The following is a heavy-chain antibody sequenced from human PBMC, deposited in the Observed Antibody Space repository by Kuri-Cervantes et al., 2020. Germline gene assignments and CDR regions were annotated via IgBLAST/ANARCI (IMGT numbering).Heavy chain of an antibody. CDR2: IYYSGST. V-gene: IGHV4-34*01. J-gene: IGHJ3*02. Sequence: SETLSLTCAVYGGSFSGYYWSWIRQPPGKGLEWIGSIYYSGSTYYNPSLKSRVTISVDTSKNQFSLKLSSVTAADTAVYYCARGRNRYYDYIWGSYRYVAFDIWGQGTMVTVSS. CDR3: ARGRNRYYDYIWGSYRYVAFDI. D-gene: IGHD3-16*02. CDR1: GGSFSGYY.